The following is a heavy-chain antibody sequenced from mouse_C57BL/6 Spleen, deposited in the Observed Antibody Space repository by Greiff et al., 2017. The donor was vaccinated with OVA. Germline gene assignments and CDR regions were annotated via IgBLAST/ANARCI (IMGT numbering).Heavy chain of an antibody. CDR1: GYTFTDYY. V-gene: IGHV1-26*01. CDR3: ARSAAQVYFDY. J-gene: IGHJ2*01. Sequence: EVQLQQSGPELVKPGASVKISCKASGYTFTDYYMNWVQQSHGKSLEWIGDINPNNGGTSYNQKFKGKATLTVDKSSSTASMELRSLTSEDAAVYYCARSAAQVYFDYWGQGTTLTVSS. D-gene: IGHD3-2*02. CDR2: INPNNGGT.